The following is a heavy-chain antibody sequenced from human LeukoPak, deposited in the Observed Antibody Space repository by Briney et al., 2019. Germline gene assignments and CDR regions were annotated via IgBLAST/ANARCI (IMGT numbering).Heavy chain of an antibody. V-gene: IGHV1-46*01. CDR3: AKSSYCSSTSCFEYFPH. CDR2: INTSGGST. CDR1: GYTFTSCY. Sequence: ASVKLCRSGSGYTFTSCYMHWLWHAPGQGLEWVGIINTSGGSTSYAQKFQGRVTVTRDTSTSTAYMELRSLRSDDTAVYYCAKSSYCSSTSCFEYFPHWARAPWSPSPQ. D-gene: IGHD2-2*01. J-gene: IGHJ1*01.